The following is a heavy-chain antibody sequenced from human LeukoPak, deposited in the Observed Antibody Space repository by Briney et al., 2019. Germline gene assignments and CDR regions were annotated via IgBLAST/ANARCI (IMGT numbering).Heavy chain of an antibody. CDR1: GFSFSSYW. Sequence: GGSLRLSCEASGFSFSSYWMYWVRQAPGKGLVWVSRINSDESSTTYADSVKGRLTISRDNAKNTLYLQMNSLRAEDTAVYYCVREGRVSGYDFDYWGQGTLVTVSS. V-gene: IGHV3-74*01. D-gene: IGHD5-12*01. CDR2: INSDESST. CDR3: VREGRVSGYDFDY. J-gene: IGHJ4*02.